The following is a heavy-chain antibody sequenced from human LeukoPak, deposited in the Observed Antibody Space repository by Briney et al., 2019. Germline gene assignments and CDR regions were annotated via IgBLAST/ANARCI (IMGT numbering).Heavy chain of an antibody. D-gene: IGHD1/OR15-1a*01. CDR3: VSLLTNYWFDP. CDR2: ISSNGGDT. J-gene: IGHJ5*02. V-gene: IGHV3-64D*09. CDR1: GFTLSNYA. Sequence: GGSLRLSCSASGFTLSNYAMHWVRQAPGKGLEYVSAISSNGGDTYYADSVKGRFTISRDKSKNTLYLQMSSLRPEDTSVYYCVSLLTNYWFDPWGQGTLVTVSS.